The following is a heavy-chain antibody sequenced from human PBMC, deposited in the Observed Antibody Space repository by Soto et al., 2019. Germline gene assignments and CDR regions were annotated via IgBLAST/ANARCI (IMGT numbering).Heavy chain of an antibody. CDR1: GGSISSRGYY. V-gene: IGHV4-39*01. Sequence: QLQLQESGPGLVKPSETLSLTCTVSGGSISSRGYYWGWIRQPPGKGLEWIGTIYYSGSTYYNPAPKSRVTISVDTSKNQCSLKLSTVTAADTAVYYCATSNWFDPWGQGTLVTVSS. J-gene: IGHJ5*02. CDR3: ATSNWFDP. CDR2: IYYSGST.